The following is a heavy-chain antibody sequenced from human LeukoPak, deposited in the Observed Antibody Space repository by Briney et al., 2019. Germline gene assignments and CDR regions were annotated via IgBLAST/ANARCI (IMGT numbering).Heavy chain of an antibody. D-gene: IGHD6-13*01. CDR2: INHSGST. Sequence: SETLSLTCAVYGGSFSGYYWSWIRQPSGKGLEWIGEINHSGSTNYNPSLKSRVTISVDTSKNQFSLKLSSVTAADTAVYYCARDSSSSSYDYWGQGTLVTVSS. CDR1: GGSFSGYY. CDR3: ARDSSSSSYDY. J-gene: IGHJ4*02. V-gene: IGHV4-34*01.